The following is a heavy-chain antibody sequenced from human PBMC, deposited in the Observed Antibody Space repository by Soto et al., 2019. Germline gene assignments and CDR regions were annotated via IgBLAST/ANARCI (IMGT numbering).Heavy chain of an antibody. V-gene: IGHV2-5*02. J-gene: IGHJ4*02. CDR2: VYWDDDN. CDR3: AYRRRLDQVWNYGTFDY. Sequence: QITLKESGPSLVEPTQTLTLTCTFSGFSLTTYGEGVGWIRQPPGKALECLALVYWDDDNRYSPFLHNRLSGIKDTSKNQVVLMMTDMDPEDSGTYFCAYRRRLDQVWNYGTFDYWGQGALVTVSS. D-gene: IGHD1-7*01. CDR1: GFSLTTYGEG.